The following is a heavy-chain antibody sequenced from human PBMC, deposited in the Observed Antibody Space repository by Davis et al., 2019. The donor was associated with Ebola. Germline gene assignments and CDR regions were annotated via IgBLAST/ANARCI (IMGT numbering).Heavy chain of an antibody. CDR3: ARIQVVAGSYYFDY. V-gene: IGHV2-70*01. D-gene: IGHD6-19*01. J-gene: IGHJ4*02. Sequence: SWIRQPPGKALEWLALIDWDDDKYYSTSLKTRLTISKDTSKNQVVLTMTNMDPVDTATYYCARIQVVAGSYYFDYWGQGTLVTVSS. CDR2: IDWDDDK.